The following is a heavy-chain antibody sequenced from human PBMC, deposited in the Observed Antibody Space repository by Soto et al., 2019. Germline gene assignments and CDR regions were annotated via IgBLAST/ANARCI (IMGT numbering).Heavy chain of an antibody. CDR2: ISGSGGST. D-gene: IGHD3-22*01. Sequence: EVQLLESGGGLVQPGGSLRLSCAASGFTFSSYAMSWVRQAPGKGLEWVSAISGSGGSTYYADSVKGRFTISRDNSKNTLYLQMNSLRAEDTAVYYCAKDRSRLYDSSGYVDYWCQGTLVTVSS. CDR3: AKDRSRLYDSSGYVDY. J-gene: IGHJ4*02. V-gene: IGHV3-23*01. CDR1: GFTFSSYA.